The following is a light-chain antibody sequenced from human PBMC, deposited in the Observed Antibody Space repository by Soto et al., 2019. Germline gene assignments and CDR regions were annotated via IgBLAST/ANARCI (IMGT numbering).Light chain of an antibody. CDR1: MRDVGAYNL. V-gene: IGLV2-14*01. CDR3: SSYTSKSSLI. CDR2: EVR. Sequence: QSALTQPASVSGSPGQSITISCAGTMRDVGAYNLVSWYQQHPGRAPQLIIYEVRNRPSGISFCFSGSKSGNTASLTISGLQAEDEADYYCSSYTSKSSLIFGGGTKLTVL. J-gene: IGLJ2*01.